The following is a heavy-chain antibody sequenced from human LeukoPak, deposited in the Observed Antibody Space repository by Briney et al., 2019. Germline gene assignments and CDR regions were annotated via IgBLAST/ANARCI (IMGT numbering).Heavy chain of an antibody. CDR1: GYTFTGYY. V-gene: IGHV1-2*04. Sequence: ASVKVSCKASGYTFTGYYMHWVRQAPGQGLEWMGWINPNSGGTNYAQKFQGWVTMTRDTSISTAYMELSRLRSDDTAVYYSARGWDIVAHFDYWGQGTLVTVSS. CDR2: INPNSGGT. J-gene: IGHJ4*02. CDR3: ARGWDIVAHFDY. D-gene: IGHD2-15*01.